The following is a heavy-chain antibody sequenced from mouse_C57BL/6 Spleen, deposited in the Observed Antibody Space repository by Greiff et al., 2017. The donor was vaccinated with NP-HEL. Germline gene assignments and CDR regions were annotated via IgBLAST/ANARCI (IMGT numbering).Heavy chain of an antibody. V-gene: IGHV5-4*01. D-gene: IGHD2-4*01. CDR2: ISDGGSYT. CDR3: ARDRGVYDYDGYFDV. Sequence: EVKLMESGGGLVKPGGSLKLSCAASGFTFSSYAMSWVRQTPEKRLEWVATISDGGSYTYYPDNVKGRFTISRDNAKNNLYLQMSHLKSEDTAMYYCARDRGVYDYDGYFDVWGTGTTVTVSS. CDR1: GFTFSSYA. J-gene: IGHJ1*03.